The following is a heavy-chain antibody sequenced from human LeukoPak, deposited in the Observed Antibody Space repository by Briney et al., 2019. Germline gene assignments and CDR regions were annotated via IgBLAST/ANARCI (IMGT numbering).Heavy chain of an antibody. Sequence: GGSLRLSCAAPKFTFSTSALSWVRQAPGRGLEWVSGISGSGAKAYYSDSVKGRFTISRDNSKSILYLQMNSLRVEDTALYYCARDPVSGIAAQQGLGFYMDVWGKGTTVTVSS. CDR2: ISGSGAKA. V-gene: IGHV3-23*01. CDR3: ARDPVSGIAAQQGLGFYMDV. J-gene: IGHJ6*03. CDR1: KFTFSTSA. D-gene: IGHD6-13*01.